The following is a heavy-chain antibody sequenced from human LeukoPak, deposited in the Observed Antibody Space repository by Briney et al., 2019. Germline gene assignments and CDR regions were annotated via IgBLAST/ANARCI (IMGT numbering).Heavy chain of an antibody. V-gene: IGHV1-24*01. CDR1: GYTLTELS. CDR3: ATAPYGGNSFDY. J-gene: IGHJ4*02. Sequence: ASVKVSCKVSGYTLTELSMHWVRQAPGKGLEWMGGFDPEDGETIYGQKFQGRVTMTEDTSTDTAYMELSSLRSEGTAVYYCATAPYGGNSFDYWGQGTLVTDPS. CDR2: FDPEDGET. D-gene: IGHD4-23*01.